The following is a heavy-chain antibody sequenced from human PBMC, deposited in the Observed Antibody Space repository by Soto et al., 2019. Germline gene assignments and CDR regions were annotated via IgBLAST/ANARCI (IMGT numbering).Heavy chain of an antibody. Sequence: ASVKVSCKASGYTFTSYGISWVRQAPGQGLEWMGWISAYNGNTNYAQKLQGRVTMTTDTSTSTAYMELRSLRSDDTAVYYCARDQYYDFWSGYFFFDYWGKGNLVTVSS. CDR3: ARDQYYDFWSGYFFFDY. V-gene: IGHV1-18*01. J-gene: IGHJ4*02. D-gene: IGHD3-3*01. CDR2: ISAYNGNT. CDR1: GYTFTSYG.